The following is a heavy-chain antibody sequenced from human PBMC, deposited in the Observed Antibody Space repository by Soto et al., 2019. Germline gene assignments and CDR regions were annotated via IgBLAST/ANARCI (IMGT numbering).Heavy chain of an antibody. CDR2: IIPIFGTA. Sequence: QVQLVQSGAEVKKPGSSVKVSCKASGGTFSSYAISWVRQAPGQGLEWMGGIIPIFGTANYAQKFQGRVTITADESTSTAYMELSSLRSEDTALYYCARSAVAGTEYYFDYWGQGTLVTVSS. D-gene: IGHD6-19*01. J-gene: IGHJ4*02. V-gene: IGHV1-69*01. CDR3: ARSAVAGTEYYFDY. CDR1: GGTFSSYA.